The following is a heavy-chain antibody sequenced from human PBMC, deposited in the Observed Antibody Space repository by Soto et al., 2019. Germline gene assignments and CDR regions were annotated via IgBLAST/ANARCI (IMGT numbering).Heavy chain of an antibody. CDR3: ARDFYGDYGADY. J-gene: IGHJ4*02. CDR1: VFTFSSYS. CDR2: ISITGGTI. V-gene: IGHV3-48*01. D-gene: IGHD4-17*01. Sequence: EVQLVDSGGDLVPPGGGLRLSCAASVFTFSSYSINGVRHAPVQGLEWISFISITGGTICYADSVKGRFTISRDNAKNSLYIQMNSLRAEDTAVYYCARDFYGDYGADYWGQGTLVSVSS.